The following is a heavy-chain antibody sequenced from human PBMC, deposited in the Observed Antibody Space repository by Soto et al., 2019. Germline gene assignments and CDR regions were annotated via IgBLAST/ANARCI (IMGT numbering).Heavy chain of an antibody. V-gene: IGHV4-4*02. CDR3: ARGPPIVGNTTPLDS. CDR1: GGSITNSNW. Sequence: QVQLQESGPRLVKPSGTLSLTCTVSGGSITNSNWWSWVRLPPAKGLEWIGDIYHAGSTKYNPSLERRVTMSDDTSNNQFALTLTSVTAADTAVYFCARGPPIVGNTTPLDSWGQGTLVTVS. D-gene: IGHD1-26*01. J-gene: IGHJ4*02. CDR2: IYHAGST.